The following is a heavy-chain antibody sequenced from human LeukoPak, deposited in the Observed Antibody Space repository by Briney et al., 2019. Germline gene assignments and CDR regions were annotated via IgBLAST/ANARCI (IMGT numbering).Heavy chain of an antibody. V-gene: IGHV3-23*01. CDR1: GFTFSTSA. CDR2: ISDGGGST. CDR3: ARYGRPARGVPQRVPFDF. D-gene: IGHD3-10*01. J-gene: IGHJ4*02. Sequence: GGSLRLSCAASGFTFSTSAMAWVRQAPGKGLEWISSISDGGGSTYFAASVQGRFIFSRNNSKNTVYLQMNSLRPEDTAIYFCARYGRPARGVPQRVPFDFWGQGTLVTVSS.